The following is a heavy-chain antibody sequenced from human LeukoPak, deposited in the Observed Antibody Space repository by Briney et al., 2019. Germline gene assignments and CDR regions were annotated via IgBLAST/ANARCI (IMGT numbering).Heavy chain of an antibody. CDR1: GGSIRSTNW. V-gene: IGHV4-4*02. J-gene: IGHJ4*02. CDR3: TSERRDGFKSYSFDF. D-gene: IGHD5-24*01. Sequence: SETLSLTCAVSGGSIRSTNWWSWVRQPPGKDLEWIGEIFHGGNTNYNPSLRSRVTISVDKSKNQFSLNLTSVTAADTAVYYCTSERRDGFKSYSFDFWGQGTLVTVSS. CDR2: IFHGGNT.